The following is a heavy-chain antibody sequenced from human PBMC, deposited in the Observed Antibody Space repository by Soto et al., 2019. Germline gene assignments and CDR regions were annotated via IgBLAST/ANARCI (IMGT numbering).Heavy chain of an antibody. CDR1: GYTFTSYG. Sequence: ASVKVSCKASGYTFTSYGISWVRQAPGQGLEWMGWISAYNGNTNYAQKLQGRVTMTTDTSTSTAYMELRSLRSEDTAVYYCARTISTVTPKIYGMDCWGQGTTVTVSS. CDR3: ARTISTVTPKIYGMDC. CDR2: ISAYNGNT. D-gene: IGHD4-17*01. J-gene: IGHJ6*02. V-gene: IGHV1-18*01.